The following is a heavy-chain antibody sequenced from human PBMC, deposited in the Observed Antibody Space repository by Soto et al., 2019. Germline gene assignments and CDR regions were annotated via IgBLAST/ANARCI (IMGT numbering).Heavy chain of an antibody. V-gene: IGHV3-23*01. D-gene: IGHD2-15*01. CDR2: ISGSGGST. CDR1: GFTFSSYA. Sequence: GGSLRLSCAASGFTFSSYAMSWVRQAPGKGLEWVSAISGSGGSTYYADSVKGRFTISRDNSKNTLYLQMNSLRAEDTAVYYCARKLVVVVAATYRGAFDIWGQGTMVTVSS. CDR3: ARKLVVVVAATYRGAFDI. J-gene: IGHJ3*02.